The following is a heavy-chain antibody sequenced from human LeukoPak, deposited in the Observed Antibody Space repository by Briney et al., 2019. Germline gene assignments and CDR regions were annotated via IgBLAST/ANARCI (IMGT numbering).Heavy chain of an antibody. Sequence: SETLSLTCTVSGGSISSYYWSWIRQPAGKGLEWIGRIYTSGSTNYNPSLKSRVTISVDTSKNQFSLKLSSVTAADTAVYYCARGGDRQGYYYYYYMDVWGKGTTVTVSS. J-gene: IGHJ6*03. V-gene: IGHV4-4*07. CDR3: ARGGDRQGYYYYYYMDV. CDR1: GGSISSYY. D-gene: IGHD7-27*01. CDR2: IYTSGST.